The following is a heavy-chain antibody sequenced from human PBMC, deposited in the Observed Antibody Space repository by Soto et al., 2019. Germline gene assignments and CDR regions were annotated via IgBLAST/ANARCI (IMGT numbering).Heavy chain of an antibody. D-gene: IGHD3-10*01. CDR2: IHYSGST. CDR1: GDSITSYY. CDR3: ARGSESYYSANWFDP. Sequence: LSLTCTVSGDSITSYYWSWIRQPPGKGPEWIGYIHYSGSTNYNPSLKSRVTISVDTSKNQFSLKLNSVTAADTAVYYCARGSESYYSANWFDPWGQGTLVTVSS. J-gene: IGHJ5*02. V-gene: IGHV4-59*01.